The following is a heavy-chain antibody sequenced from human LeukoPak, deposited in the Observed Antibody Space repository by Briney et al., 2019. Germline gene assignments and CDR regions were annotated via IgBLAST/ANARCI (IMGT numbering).Heavy chain of an antibody. D-gene: IGHD5-18*01. CDR2: IYYSGST. Sequence: SETLSLTCTVSGGSISSSSYYWGWIRQPPGKGLEWIGSIYYSGSTYYNPSLKSRVTISVDTSKNQFSLKLSSVTAADTAVYYCARHQKRLAAYSYGYRSMWYFDYWGQGTLVTVSS. CDR3: ARHQKRLAAYSYGYRSMWYFDY. CDR1: GGSISSSSYY. V-gene: IGHV4-39*01. J-gene: IGHJ4*02.